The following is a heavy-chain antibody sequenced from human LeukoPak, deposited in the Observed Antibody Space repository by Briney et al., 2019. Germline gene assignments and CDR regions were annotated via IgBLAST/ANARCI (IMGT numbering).Heavy chain of an antibody. J-gene: IGHJ4*02. V-gene: IGHV3-48*01. CDR3: ARGAFDY. CDR1: EFTFSSYS. CDR2: ITNSGNSK. Sequence: GGSLRLSCAASEFTFSSYSMNWVRQAPGKGLEWVSYITNSGNSKSYADSVKGRFTISRDNTKNSLYLQMNGLRAEDTAVYYCARGAFDYWGQGTLVTVSS.